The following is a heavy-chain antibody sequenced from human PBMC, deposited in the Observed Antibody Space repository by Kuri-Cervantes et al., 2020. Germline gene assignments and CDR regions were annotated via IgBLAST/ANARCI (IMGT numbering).Heavy chain of an antibody. CDR2: ISYDGSNK. CDR1: GFTFSSHG. V-gene: IGHV3-30*18. CDR3: AKGGLRYFDWLSAD. J-gene: IGHJ4*02. D-gene: IGHD3-9*01. Sequence: GESLKISCAASGFTFSSHGMHWVRQAPGKGLEWVAVISYDGSNKYYADSVKGRFTISRDNSKNTLYLQMNSLRAEDTAVYYCAKGGLRYFDWLSADWGQGTLVTVSS.